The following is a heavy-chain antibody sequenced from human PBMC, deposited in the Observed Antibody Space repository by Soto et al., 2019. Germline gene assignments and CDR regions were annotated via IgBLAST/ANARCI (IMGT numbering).Heavy chain of an antibody. CDR1: GFTFRKFW. CDR3: AIQDCTNDVCREAAVTVGGALES. V-gene: IGHV3-74*01. D-gene: IGHD2-8*01. CDR2: ISSDGTTT. J-gene: IGHJ1*01. Sequence: EVQLVQSGGGLAQPGKSLRLSCAASGFTFRKFWMHWVRQVPGKGPVWVSYISSDGTTTDYADSVKGRFTISRDNAKDTLYLQMDSLRAEGTAVYYFAIQDCTNDVCREAAVTVGGALESWGQGTLVTVSS.